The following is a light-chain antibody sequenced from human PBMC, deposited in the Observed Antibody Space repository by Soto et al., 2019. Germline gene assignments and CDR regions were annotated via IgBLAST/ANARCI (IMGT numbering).Light chain of an antibody. V-gene: IGKV3-20*01. CDR1: QSVGSTF. J-gene: IGKJ1*01. Sequence: EIVLTQSPGTLSWSPGERATLSCRASQSVGSTFLAWYQQKPGQAPRLLIYGVSTRATGIPDRFSGSWSGTDFTLSISRLEPEDFAVYYCGQFVSSPPRTFGQGTKVDIK. CDR2: GVS. CDR3: GQFVSSPPRT.